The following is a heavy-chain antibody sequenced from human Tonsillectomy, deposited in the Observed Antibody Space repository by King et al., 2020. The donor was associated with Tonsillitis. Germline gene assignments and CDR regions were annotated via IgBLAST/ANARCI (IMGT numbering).Heavy chain of an antibody. CDR1: GITFSSYI. V-gene: IGHV3-23*04. CDR2: IKGSGVDT. CDR3: AKGRGDGGGYPIFDS. D-gene: IGHD2-21*01. J-gene: IGHJ4*02. Sequence: VQLVESGGGSVQPGGALRLSCAASGITFSSYIMSWVRQATGKGLEWVSTIKGSGVDTYYADSVKGRFTVSRDNSHNALFLQMNSLRAEDTAVYYCAKGRGDGGGYPIFDSWGQGTLVTVSS.